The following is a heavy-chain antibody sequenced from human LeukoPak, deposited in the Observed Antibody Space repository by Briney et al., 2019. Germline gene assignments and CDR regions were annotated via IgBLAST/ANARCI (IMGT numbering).Heavy chain of an antibody. J-gene: IGHJ4*02. CDR2: IRYDGSNK. Sequence: PGGSLRLSGALSGFTLSSFGIHWVRQAPGKGLDWVAFIRYDGSNKNYADSVKGRFTVSRDNSKNTVYLQMSSLRGEDTAVYYCVRGDSVDYWGQGTLVAVSS. V-gene: IGHV3-30*02. D-gene: IGHD3-16*01. CDR1: GFTLSSFG. CDR3: VRGDSVDY.